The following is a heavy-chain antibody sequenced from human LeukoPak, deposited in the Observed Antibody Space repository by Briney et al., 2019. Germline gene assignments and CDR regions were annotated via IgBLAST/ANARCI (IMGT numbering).Heavy chain of an antibody. CDR2: ISGSGGST. CDR3: AKSRYYYGSGSYYWFDP. Sequence: GGSLRLSCAASVFTFSSYGMSGVRQAPGEGLEWVSAISGSGGSTYYADSVKGRFTISRDNFKNTLYLQMNSLRAEDTAVYYCAKSRYYYGSGSYYWFDPWGQGTLVTVSS. CDR1: VFTFSSYG. V-gene: IGHV3-23*01. J-gene: IGHJ5*02. D-gene: IGHD3-10*01.